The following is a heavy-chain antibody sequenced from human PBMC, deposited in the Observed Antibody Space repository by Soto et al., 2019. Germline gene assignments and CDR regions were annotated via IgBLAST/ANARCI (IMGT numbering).Heavy chain of an antibody. Sequence: EMQLLESGGGLVQPGGSLRLSCAASGFSFSMFAMSWVRQRPGRGLEWVSGVGGSNDDTHYADSVKGRFTISRDNSKNTLCLQMNSLRVEVTAVYYCAKDRVDHNSVWDPFDIWGQGTMVTVSS. CDR3: AKDRVDHNSVWDPFDI. V-gene: IGHV3-23*01. D-gene: IGHD2-15*01. CDR1: GFSFSMFA. J-gene: IGHJ3*02. CDR2: VGGSNDDT.